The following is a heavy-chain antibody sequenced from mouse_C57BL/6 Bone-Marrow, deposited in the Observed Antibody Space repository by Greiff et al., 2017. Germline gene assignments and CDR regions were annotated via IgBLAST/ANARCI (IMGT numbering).Heavy chain of an antibody. CDR3: ATNQRKFAY. J-gene: IGHJ3*01. Sequence: VKLVESGPGLVAPSQSLSITCTVSGFSLTSYGVDWVRQSPGKGLAWLGVIWGAGSPHYNSAPKSSLSISTVNSKSQVFLKMNSLQTDDTAMYYCATNQRKFAYGGHGTLVTVSA. CDR2: IWGAGSP. CDR1: GFSLTSYG. V-gene: IGHV2-6*01.